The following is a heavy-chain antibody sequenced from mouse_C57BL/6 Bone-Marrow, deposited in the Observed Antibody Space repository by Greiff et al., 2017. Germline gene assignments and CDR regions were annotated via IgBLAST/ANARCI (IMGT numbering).Heavy chain of an antibody. J-gene: IGHJ2*01. V-gene: IGHV5-4*03. CDR3: ARDDPYYFDY. Sequence: EVKLVESGGGLVKPGGSLKLSCAASGFTFSSYAMSWVRQTPDKRLEWVATISDGGSYTYSPDNVKGRFTISRDHAKNNLYLQMSHLKSDVTAMYYCARDDPYYFDYWGRGTARTVSS. CDR2: ISDGGSYT. CDR1: GFTFSSYA.